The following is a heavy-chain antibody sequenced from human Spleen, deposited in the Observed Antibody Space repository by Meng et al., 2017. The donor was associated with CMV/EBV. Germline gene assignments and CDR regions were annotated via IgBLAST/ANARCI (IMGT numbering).Heavy chain of an antibody. CDR2: ISPYNGNT. J-gene: IGHJ4*02. V-gene: IGHV1-18*01. CDR3: ARGSWNYDF. D-gene: IGHD1-7*01. Sequence: NVSCKASGYSFTTYSITCVRQAPGQGLEWMGWISPYNGNTQYAQKFQGRVTMTTDTSTSTAYMEVRSLTSDDTAIYYCARGSWNYDFWGRGTLVTVSS. CDR1: GYSFTTYS.